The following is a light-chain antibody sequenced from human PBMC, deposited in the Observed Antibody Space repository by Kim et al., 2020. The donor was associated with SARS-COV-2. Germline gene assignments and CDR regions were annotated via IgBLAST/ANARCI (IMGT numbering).Light chain of an antibody. V-gene: IGKV3-20*01. Sequence: SPGERATLSCRASQSINSRFLAWYQQRPGQAPRLIIYGASSRATGIPDRFSRSGSGTDFTLTITRLEPEDVAVYFCQHYDNSPLTFGGGTKVDIK. CDR1: QSINSRF. CDR3: QHYDNSPLT. J-gene: IGKJ4*01. CDR2: GAS.